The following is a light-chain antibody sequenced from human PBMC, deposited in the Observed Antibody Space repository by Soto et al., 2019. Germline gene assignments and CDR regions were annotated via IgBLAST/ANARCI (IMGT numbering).Light chain of an antibody. V-gene: IGKV3-11*01. CDR2: DAS. CDR3: QQRSNWTPGLA. J-gene: IGKJ4*01. Sequence: EIVLTQSPATLSLSPGERATLSCRASQSVSSYLAWYQQKPGQAPRLLIYDASNRATGIPARFSGSGSGTDFTHTISSLEPEDFAVYYCQQRSNWTPGLAFGGGTKVEIK. CDR1: QSVSSY.